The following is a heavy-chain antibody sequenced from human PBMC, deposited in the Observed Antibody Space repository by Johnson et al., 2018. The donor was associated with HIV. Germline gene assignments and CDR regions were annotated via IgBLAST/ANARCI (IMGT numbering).Heavy chain of an antibody. D-gene: IGHD3-3*01. CDR3: ARGGYYLNDAFEI. CDR2: ISSYSGDTM. J-gene: IGHJ3*02. CDR1: GFTFSDYY. Sequence: QMLLVESGGGLVNPGGSLRLSCAVSGFTFSDYYMSWIRQAPGKGLEWASYISSYSGDTMYYADSVQGRFTISRDNAKTSLYLQMNNLRAEDTAVYYCARGGYYLNDAFEIRGQGTMVTVSS. V-gene: IGHV3-11*04.